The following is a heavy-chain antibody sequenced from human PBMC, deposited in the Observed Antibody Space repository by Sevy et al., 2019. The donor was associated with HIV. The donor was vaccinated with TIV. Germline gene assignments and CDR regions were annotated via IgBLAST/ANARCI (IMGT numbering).Heavy chain of an antibody. D-gene: IGHD3-3*01. V-gene: IGHV3-74*01. CDR1: GFTFSSYW. J-gene: IGHJ6*02. Sequence: GGSLRLSCAASGFTFSSYWMHWVRQAPGKGLVWVSRINSDGSGTSYADSVKGRFTISRDNAKNTLYLKMNSLRAEDTAVYYCPRDFWSAQRGMDVWGQGTTVTVSS. CDR2: INSDGSGT. CDR3: PRDFWSAQRGMDV.